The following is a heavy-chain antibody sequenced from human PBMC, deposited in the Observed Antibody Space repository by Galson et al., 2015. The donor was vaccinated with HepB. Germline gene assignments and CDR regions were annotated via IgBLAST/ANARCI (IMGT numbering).Heavy chain of an antibody. J-gene: IGHJ4*03. CDR1: GYSFTSYW. D-gene: IGHD1-26*01. V-gene: IGHV5-51*03. CDR3: VRSPRIEWALCVYALEI. Sequence: QSGAEVKKPGESLKISCKGSGYSFTSYWIGWVRQMPGKGLEWMGIIYPGDSDTRYSPSFQGQVTISADKSTSTAYLQWSSLKASDTAMYSCVRSPRIEWALCVYALEIWGQGTLVTVSS. CDR2: IYPGDSDT.